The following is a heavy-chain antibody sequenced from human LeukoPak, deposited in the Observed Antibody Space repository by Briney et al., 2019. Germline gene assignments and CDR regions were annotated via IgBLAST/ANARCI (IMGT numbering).Heavy chain of an antibody. D-gene: IGHD3-16*02. CDR1: GFTFSSYE. CDR2: ISNSGSTI. CDR3: ARVPAGVIGMKDAFDI. J-gene: IGHJ3*02. V-gene: IGHV3-48*03. Sequence: PGGSLRLSCAASGFTFSSYEMNWVRQAPGKGLEWVSYISNSGSTIYYTDSVKGRFTISRDNAKNSLYLQMNSLRAEDTAVYYCARVPAGVIGMKDAFDIWGQGTMVTVSS.